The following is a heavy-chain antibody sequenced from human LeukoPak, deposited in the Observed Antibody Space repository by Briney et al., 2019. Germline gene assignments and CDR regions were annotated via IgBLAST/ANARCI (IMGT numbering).Heavy chain of an antibody. V-gene: IGHV4-34*01. Sequence: PSETLSLTCAVYGGSFSGYYWSWIRQPPGKGLEWIGEINHSGSTNYNPSLKSRVTISVDTSKNQFSLKLSSVTAADTAVYYCARGYSSYFDPWGQGTLVTVSS. CDR2: INHSGST. D-gene: IGHD6-6*01. J-gene: IGHJ5*02. CDR3: ARGYSSYFDP. CDR1: GGSFSGYY.